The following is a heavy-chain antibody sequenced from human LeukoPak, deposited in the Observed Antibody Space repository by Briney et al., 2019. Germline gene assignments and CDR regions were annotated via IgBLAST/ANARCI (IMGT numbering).Heavy chain of an antibody. D-gene: IGHD6-6*01. V-gene: IGHV3-11*04. CDR1: GFTFSDYY. CDR3: ARERYSSSSSYFDY. J-gene: IGHJ4*02. Sequence: KPGGSLRLSCAASGFTFSDYYMSWIRQAPGKGLEWVSYISSSGSTIYYADPVKGRFTISRDNAKNSLYLQMNSLRAEDTAVYYRARERYSSSSSYFDYWGQGTPVTVSS. CDR2: ISSSGSTI.